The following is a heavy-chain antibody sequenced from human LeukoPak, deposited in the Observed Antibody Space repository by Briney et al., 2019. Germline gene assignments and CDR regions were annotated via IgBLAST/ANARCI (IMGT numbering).Heavy chain of an antibody. CDR3: AGRDRITIFGVVD. Sequence: SETLSLTCTVSGGSISSSTYYWGWIRQPPGKGLEWIGTIYYSGSTYYNPSLKSRVTISVDTSKNQFSLKLGSVTAADTAVYYCAGRDRITIFGVVDWGQGTLVTVSS. V-gene: IGHV4-39*01. CDR2: IYYSGST. CDR1: GGSISSSTYY. J-gene: IGHJ4*02. D-gene: IGHD3-3*01.